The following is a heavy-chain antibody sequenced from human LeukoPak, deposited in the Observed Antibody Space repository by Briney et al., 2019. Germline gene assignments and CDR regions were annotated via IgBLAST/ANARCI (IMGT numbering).Heavy chain of an antibody. CDR2: ISSTSSYI. V-gene: IGHV3-21*01. Sequence: GGSLRLSCAASGFTFSSYAMSWVRQAPGKGLEWVSSISSTSSYIYYADSVKGRFTISRDNAKNSLYLQMNSLRAEDTAVYSCARDLTRVEMATWYSFDYWGQGTLVTVSS. CDR3: ARDLTRVEMATWYSFDY. J-gene: IGHJ4*02. CDR1: GFTFSSYA. D-gene: IGHD5-12*01.